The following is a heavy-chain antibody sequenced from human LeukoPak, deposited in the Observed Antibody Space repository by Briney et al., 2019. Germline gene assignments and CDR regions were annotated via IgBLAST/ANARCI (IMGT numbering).Heavy chain of an antibody. D-gene: IGHD6-13*01. Sequence: PGGSLRLSCAASGFTFSSYAMTWVRQAPGKGLEWVTGIVGSGGGTYYADSVKGRFTVSRDNSKNTLYLQMSSLRAEDTAVYYCAKEHMAAAVYYFDYWGQGTLVTVSS. J-gene: IGHJ4*02. CDR1: GFTFSSYA. CDR3: AKEHMAAAVYYFDY. CDR2: IVGSGGGT. V-gene: IGHV3-23*01.